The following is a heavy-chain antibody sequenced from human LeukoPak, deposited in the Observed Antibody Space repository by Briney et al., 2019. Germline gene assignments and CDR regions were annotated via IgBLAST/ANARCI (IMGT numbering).Heavy chain of an antibody. D-gene: IGHD7-27*01. CDR3: AKDSPRMGLGIEDWYFDL. Sequence: GGSLRLSCAASGFTFSNYGMHWVRQAPGKGLEWVAFIRYDGNNKYSADSVKGRFTISRDNSKNTLYLQMNSLRAGDTAVYYCAKDSPRMGLGIEDWYFDLWGRGTLVTVFS. V-gene: IGHV3-30*02. J-gene: IGHJ2*01. CDR1: GFTFSNYG. CDR2: IRYDGNNK.